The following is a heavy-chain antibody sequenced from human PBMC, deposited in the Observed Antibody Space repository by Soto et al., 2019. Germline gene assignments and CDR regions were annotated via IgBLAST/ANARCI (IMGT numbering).Heavy chain of an antibody. J-gene: IGHJ4*02. CDR3: ARSSDNYNLLDY. V-gene: IGHV3-11*06. CDR1: GFTFNDYY. D-gene: IGHD1-1*01. CDR2: SSNSGTFA. Sequence: PGGSLRLSCAASGFTFNDYYMSWIRQAPGKGLEWISYSSNSGTFARYADSVKGRFSISRDNAKNSLYLQINSLRGDDTAIYYCARSSDNYNLLDYWGQGTPVTVSS.